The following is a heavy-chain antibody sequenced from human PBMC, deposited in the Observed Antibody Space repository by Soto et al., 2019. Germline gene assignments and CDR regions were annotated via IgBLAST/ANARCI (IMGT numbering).Heavy chain of an antibody. CDR2: ISGAGDST. CDR3: AKRAGEGYLDY. V-gene: IGHV3-23*01. J-gene: IGHJ4*02. Sequence: EVQLLESGGGLVQPGGSLRLSCAASGFTFSSYAMNWVRQAPGKGPEWVSFISGAGDSTYYADSVKGRSTISRDNFRNTLYLQMNSLRAEDTAIYYCAKRAGEGYLDYWGQGTLVTASS. CDR1: GFTFSSYA.